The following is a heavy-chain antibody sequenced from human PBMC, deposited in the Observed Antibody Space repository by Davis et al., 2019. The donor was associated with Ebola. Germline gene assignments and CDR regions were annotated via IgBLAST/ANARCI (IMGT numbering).Heavy chain of an antibody. CDR3: ASPNDYGDYFDY. Sequence: GGSLRLSCAASGFTFSSYSMNWVRQAPGKGLEWVSLISGDGGSTYYADSVKGRFTISRDNAKNSLYLQMNSLRAEDTAVYYCASPNDYGDYFDYWGQGTLVTVSS. V-gene: IGHV3-21*01. CDR1: GFTFSSYS. CDR2: ISGDGGST. J-gene: IGHJ4*02. D-gene: IGHD4-17*01.